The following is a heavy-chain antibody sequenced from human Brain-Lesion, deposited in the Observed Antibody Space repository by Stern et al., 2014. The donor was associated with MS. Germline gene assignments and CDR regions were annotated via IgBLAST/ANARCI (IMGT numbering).Heavy chain of an antibody. Sequence: VQLVESGAELKKPGPSVKVSCKASGGTFSSYTVSWVRQPPGPGLEWMGRIIPNLGVANYRPKFQGRVTITADKFTGTAYMEVTSLRSEDTAIYYCTTSPYGLDAWGQGTTVTVSS. CDR1: GGTFSSYT. V-gene: IGHV1-69*09. J-gene: IGHJ6*02. CDR3: TTSPYGLDA. CDR2: IIPNLGVA. D-gene: IGHD1-14*01.